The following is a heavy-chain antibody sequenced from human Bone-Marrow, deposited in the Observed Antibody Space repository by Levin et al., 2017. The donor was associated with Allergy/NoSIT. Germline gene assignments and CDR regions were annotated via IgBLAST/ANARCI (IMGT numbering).Heavy chain of an antibody. CDR2: ISNSGDST. V-gene: IGHV3-23*01. CDR1: GFTFNNYG. D-gene: IGHD3-22*01. CDR3: AKVRLVITRADAFDI. J-gene: IGHJ3*02. Sequence: GESLKISCAASGFTFNNYGMSWARQAPGKGLEWVSLISNSGDSTYYAESVKGRFTISRDNSKNTLFLQMNSLRAEDTAVYYCAKVRLVITRADAFDIWGQGTVVTVSS.